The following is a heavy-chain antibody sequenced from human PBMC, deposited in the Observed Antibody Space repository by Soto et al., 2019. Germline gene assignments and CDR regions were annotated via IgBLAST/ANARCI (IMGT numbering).Heavy chain of an antibody. CDR2: IYWDDDK. V-gene: IGHV2-5*02. J-gene: IGHJ4*02. D-gene: IGHD3-3*01. Sequence: QITLNESGPTQVKPRQTLTLTCTFSGFSLTTSGVGVGWIRQYPGKAPEWLALIYWDDDKRYSPSLKSRLNITTDTYKNQVVLTMADLDPADTATYYCAHRVLRTVFGLVTTTAIYFDFWGQGTPVAVSS. CDR1: GFSLTTSGVG. CDR3: AHRVLRTVFGLVTTTAIYFDF.